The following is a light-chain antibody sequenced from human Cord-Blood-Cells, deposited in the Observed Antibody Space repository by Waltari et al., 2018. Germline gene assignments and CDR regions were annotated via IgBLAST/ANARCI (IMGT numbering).Light chain of an antibody. V-gene: IGLV2-23*02. CDR3: CSYAGSSTWV. J-gene: IGLJ3*02. Sequence: QSALTQPASVSGSPGQSITISCTGTSSDVGSYNLVSWYQQHPGKAPKLMIYEVSKRPSWVSNRFSGSKSGNTASRTISGLQAEDEADYYCCSYAGSSTWVFGGGTKLTVL. CDR2: EVS. CDR1: SSDVGSYNL.